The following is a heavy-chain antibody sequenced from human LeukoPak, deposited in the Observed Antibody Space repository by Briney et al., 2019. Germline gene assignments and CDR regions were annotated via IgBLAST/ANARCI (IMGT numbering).Heavy chain of an antibody. CDR2: ISGDGYST. CDR1: GFAFDDYA. D-gene: IGHD2-21*01. J-gene: IGHJ5*02. V-gene: IGHV3-43*02. CDR3: ARFLDP. Sequence: GGSLRLSCAASGFAFDDYAMHWVRQAPGKGLEWVSPISGDGYSTYYADSVKGRFTISRDTAKNSLYLQMNSLRAGDTAVYYCARFLDPWGQGTLVTVSS.